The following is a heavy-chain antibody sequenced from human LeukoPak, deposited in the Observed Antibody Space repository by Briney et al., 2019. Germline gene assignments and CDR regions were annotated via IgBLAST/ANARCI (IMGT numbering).Heavy chain of an antibody. CDR1: GYTFTSYD. V-gene: IGHV1-8*01. CDR2: MNPNSGNT. CDR3: ARRHGRCSDGSCYYPDY. D-gene: IGHD2-15*01. Sequence: ASVKVSCKASGYTFTSYDINWVRQATGAGLEWMGWMNPNSGNTGYAQKFQGRVTMTRNSSITTAYMELSSLRSEDTAVYYCARRHGRCSDGSCYYPDYWGQGTLVTVSS. J-gene: IGHJ4*02.